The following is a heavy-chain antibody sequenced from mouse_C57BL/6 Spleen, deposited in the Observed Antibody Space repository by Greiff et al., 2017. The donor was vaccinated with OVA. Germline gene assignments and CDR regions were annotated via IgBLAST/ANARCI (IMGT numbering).Heavy chain of an antibody. V-gene: IGHV1-26*01. CDR2: INPNNGGT. D-gene: IGHD1-1*01. Sequence: EVQLQQSGPELVKPGASVKISCKASGYTFTDYYMNWVKQSHGKSLEWIGDINPNNGGTSYNQKFKGKATLTVDKSSSTAYMELRSLTSEDSAVYYCARSDGSSYVYFDVWGTGTTVTVSS. J-gene: IGHJ1*03. CDR1: GYTFTDYY. CDR3: ARSDGSSYVYFDV.